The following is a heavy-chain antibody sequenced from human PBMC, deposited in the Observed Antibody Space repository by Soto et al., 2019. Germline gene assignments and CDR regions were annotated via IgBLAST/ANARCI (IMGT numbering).Heavy chain of an antibody. CDR3: ARGGGPFWSGYNRWFDP. V-gene: IGHV4-59*01. D-gene: IGHD3-3*01. CDR2: IYYSGST. Sequence: LETLSHTCTVSGGSSSSYYWIWIRQPPGKGLEWIGYIYYSGSTNYNPSLKSRVTISVDTSKNQFSLKLSSVTAADTAVYYCARGGGPFWSGYNRWFDPWGQGTLVTVSS. CDR1: GGSSSSYY. J-gene: IGHJ5*02.